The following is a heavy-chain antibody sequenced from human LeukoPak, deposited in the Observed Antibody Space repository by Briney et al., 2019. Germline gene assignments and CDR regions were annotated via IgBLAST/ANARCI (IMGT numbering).Heavy chain of an antibody. CDR2: IWYDGSNK. D-gene: IGHD3-22*01. J-gene: IGHJ4*02. CDR3: ARDRDHYYDSSGYLTPSFDY. Sequence: GRSLRLSCAASGFTFSSYGMHWVRQAPGQGMELVAVIWYDGSNKYYADSVKGRFTISRDNSKNTLYLQMNSLRAEDTAVYYCARDRDHYYDSSGYLTPSFDYWGQGTLVTVSS. V-gene: IGHV3-33*01. CDR1: GFTFSSYG.